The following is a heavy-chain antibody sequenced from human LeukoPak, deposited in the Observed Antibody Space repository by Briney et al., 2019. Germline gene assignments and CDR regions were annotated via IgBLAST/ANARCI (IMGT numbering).Heavy chain of an antibody. J-gene: IGHJ4*02. CDR1: GFTFSTYS. D-gene: IGHD4-17*01. V-gene: IGHV3-30*02. CDR2: IRYDGSNK. Sequence: SGGSLRLSCAASGFTFSTYSMNWVRQAPGKGLEWVAFIRYDGSNKYYAVSVKGRFTISRDNSKNTLYLQMNSLRAEDTAVYYCAIGRFHGDYDWGQGTLVTASS. CDR3: AIGRFHGDYD.